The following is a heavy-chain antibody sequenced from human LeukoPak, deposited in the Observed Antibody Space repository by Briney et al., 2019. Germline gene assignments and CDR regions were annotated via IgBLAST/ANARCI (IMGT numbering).Heavy chain of an antibody. V-gene: IGHV4-28*03. CDR1: GYSISSSNW. CDR2: IYYSGST. Sequence: PSETLSLTCAVSGYSISSSNWWGWIRQPPGQGLEWIGYIYYSGSTYYNPSLKSRVTMSVDTSKNQFSLKLSSVTAADTAVYYCARGQHYYDSSGYSRTPFDYWGQGILVTVSS. D-gene: IGHD3-22*01. CDR3: ARGQHYYDSSGYSRTPFDY. J-gene: IGHJ4*02.